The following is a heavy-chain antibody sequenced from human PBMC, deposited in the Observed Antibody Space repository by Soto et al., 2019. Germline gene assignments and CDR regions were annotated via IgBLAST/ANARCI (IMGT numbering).Heavy chain of an antibody. CDR2: ISGRGENT. Sequence: EEQLLESGGGLVQRGGSLRLSCAASGFTFSVFAMSWVRQAPGRGLELVSTISGRGENTYYADSVKGRFTISRDNSKNRLNLQMNSLRGEDTAVYYCAKDRGTGDYGVNAVELLGQGTMVTVSS. V-gene: IGHV3-23*01. J-gene: IGHJ3*01. CDR3: AKDRGTGDYGVNAVEL. D-gene: IGHD4-17*01. CDR1: GFTFSVFA.